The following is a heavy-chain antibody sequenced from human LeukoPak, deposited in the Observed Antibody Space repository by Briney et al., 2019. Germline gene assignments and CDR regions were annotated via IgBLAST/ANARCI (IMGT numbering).Heavy chain of an antibody. V-gene: IGHV3-53*01. J-gene: IGHJ1*01. D-gene: IGHD2-15*01. Sequence: GSLRLSCAASGFSLSSNYMSWVRQAPGKGLEWVSVIYSGDRTYYADSVKGRFTISRDNAKNSLYLQMNSLRAEDTALYYCAREGSPDIGEFQHWGQGTLVTVSS. CDR2: IYSGDRT. CDR1: GFSLSSNY. CDR3: AREGSPDIGEFQH.